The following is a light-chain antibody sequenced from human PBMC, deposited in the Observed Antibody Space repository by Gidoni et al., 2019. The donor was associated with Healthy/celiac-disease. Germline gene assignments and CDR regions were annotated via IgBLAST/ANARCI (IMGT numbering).Light chain of an antibody. CDR3: QQYNNWPTWT. Sequence: IVMTQSPATLSVSPGERATLSCRASQSVSSNLAWYQQKPGQAPRLLIYGASTRATGIPARFSGSGSGTEFTLTISSLQPEDFAVYYCQQYNNWPTWTFGQGTKVEIK. V-gene: IGKV3-15*01. CDR2: GAS. J-gene: IGKJ1*01. CDR1: QSVSSN.